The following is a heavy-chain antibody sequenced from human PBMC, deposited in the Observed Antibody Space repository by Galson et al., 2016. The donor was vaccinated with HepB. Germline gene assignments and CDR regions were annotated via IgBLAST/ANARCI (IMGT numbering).Heavy chain of an antibody. D-gene: IGHD1-26*01. CDR1: GFTFSDRY. CDR3: VRASTSGSYYFDY. Sequence: SLRLSCAASGFTFSDRYMDWVRQTPGKGLEWVGRTRNKANSYTTEYAASAKGRFSVSRDVEKNSLYLQMNNLKPEDTAGYYWVRASTSGSYYFDYWGQGTLVTVSS. V-gene: IGHV3-72*01. CDR2: TRNKANSYTT. J-gene: IGHJ4*02.